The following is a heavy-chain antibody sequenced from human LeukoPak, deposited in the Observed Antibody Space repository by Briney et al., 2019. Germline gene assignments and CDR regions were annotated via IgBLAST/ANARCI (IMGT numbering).Heavy chain of an antibody. CDR2: TYYRSRWFN. CDR3: ARGPSSGSWYFDL. D-gene: IGHD3-22*01. V-gene: IGHV6-1*01. J-gene: IGHJ2*01. CDR1: GDTVSRNTAT. Sequence: QTLSLTCGLSGDTVSRNTATWHWIRQSPSRGLEWLARTYYRSRWFNDNSESVKSRIIITPDTSKNHFSLQLNSVTPEDTAVYYCARGPSSGSWYFDLWGRGTLVIVSS.